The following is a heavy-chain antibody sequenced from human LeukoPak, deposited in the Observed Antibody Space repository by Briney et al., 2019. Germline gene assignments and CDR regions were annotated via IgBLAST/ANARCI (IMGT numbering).Heavy chain of an antibody. D-gene: IGHD5-18*01. CDR1: GYTFTSYY. CDR3: ARGYTYGLTYYYYYMDV. J-gene: IGHJ6*03. Sequence: ASVKVSCKASGYTFTSYYMHWVRQAPGQGLEWMGIINPSGGSTSYAQKFQGRITMTKNTSISTAYMELSSLRSEDTAVYYCARGYTYGLTYYYYYMDVWGKGTTVTISS. CDR2: INPSGGST. V-gene: IGHV1-46*01.